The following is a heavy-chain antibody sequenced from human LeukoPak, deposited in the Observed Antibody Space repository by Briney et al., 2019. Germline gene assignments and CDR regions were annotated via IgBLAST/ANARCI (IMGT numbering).Heavy chain of an antibody. CDR2: ISSSSSYI. D-gene: IGHD3-22*01. Sequence: GGSLRLSCAASGFTFSNYRMNWVRQAPGKGLEWVSSISSSSSYIYYADSVKGRFTISRDDAKNSLSLQMNSLRAEDTAVYYCAKDLSLIALTDWGQGTLVTVSS. CDR3: AKDLSLIALTD. V-gene: IGHV3-21*04. J-gene: IGHJ4*02. CDR1: GFTFSNYR.